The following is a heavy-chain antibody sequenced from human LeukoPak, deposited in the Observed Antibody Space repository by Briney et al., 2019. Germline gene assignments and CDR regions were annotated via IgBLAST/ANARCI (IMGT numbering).Heavy chain of an antibody. V-gene: IGHV4-59*08. CDR2: IYYSGNT. J-gene: IGHJ4*02. CDR1: GGSISSYY. Sequence: PSETLSLTCTVSGGSISSYYWSWIRQPPGKGLEWIGYIYYSGNTNYNPSLKSRVTISIDTSKNQFSLKLSSVTAADMAVYYCARVGDGLFDYWGQGTLVTVSS. CDR3: ARVGDGLFDY. D-gene: IGHD1-26*01.